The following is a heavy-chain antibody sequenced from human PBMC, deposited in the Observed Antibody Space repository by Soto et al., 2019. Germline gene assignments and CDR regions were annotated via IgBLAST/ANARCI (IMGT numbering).Heavy chain of an antibody. CDR2: INAGNGNT. D-gene: IGHD3-16*02. J-gene: IGHJ4*02. CDR3: ARWDLTNDYIWGSYPGNDY. V-gene: IGHV1-3*01. CDR1: GYTFTSYA. Sequence: ASVKVSCKASGYTFTSYAMHWVRQAPGQRLEWMGWINAGNGNTKYSQKFQGRVTITRDTSASTAYMELSSLRSEDTAVYYCARWDLTNDYIWGSYPGNDYWGQGTLVTV.